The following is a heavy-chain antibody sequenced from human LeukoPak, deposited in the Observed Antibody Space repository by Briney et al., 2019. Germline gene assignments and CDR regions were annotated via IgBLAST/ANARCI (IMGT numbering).Heavy chain of an antibody. CDR1: GYTFTGYY. CDR3: AREMSDSSGYLDAFDI. D-gene: IGHD3-22*01. Sequence: GASVKVSCKASGYTFTGYYMHWVRQAPGQGLDWMGWINPNSGGTNYAQKFQGRVTMTRDTSISTAYMELSRLRSDDTAVYYCAREMSDSSGYLDAFDIWGQGTMVTVCS. CDR2: INPNSGGT. J-gene: IGHJ3*02. V-gene: IGHV1-2*02.